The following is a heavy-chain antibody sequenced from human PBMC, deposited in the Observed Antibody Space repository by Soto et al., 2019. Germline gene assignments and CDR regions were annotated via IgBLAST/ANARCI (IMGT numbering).Heavy chain of an antibody. J-gene: IGHJ4*02. CDR2: ISADKGNT. V-gene: IGHV1-18*01. CDR3: ARSGPPAGY. Sequence: QGQLVQSGAEVKKPGASVKVSCKASGYTVTSYAISWVRHAPGQGLEWMGGISADKGNTNYAQKLQGRVTMTTDTSTTTAYMELRNLRADDTAVYYGARSGPPAGYWVQGTLVTVSS. D-gene: IGHD3-10*01. CDR1: GYTVTSYA.